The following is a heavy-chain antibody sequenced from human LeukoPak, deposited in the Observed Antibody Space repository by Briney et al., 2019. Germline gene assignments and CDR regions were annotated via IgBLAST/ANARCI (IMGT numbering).Heavy chain of an antibody. CDR1: GGSISSGSYY. Sequence: PSETLSLTCTVSGGSISSGSYYWSWIRQPAGKGLEWIGEINHSGSTNYNPSLKSRVTISVDTSKNQFSLKLSSVTAADTAVYYCARETPRPANWFDPWGQGTLVTVSS. CDR2: INHSGST. D-gene: IGHD6-6*01. J-gene: IGHJ5*02. V-gene: IGHV4-61*09. CDR3: ARETPRPANWFDP.